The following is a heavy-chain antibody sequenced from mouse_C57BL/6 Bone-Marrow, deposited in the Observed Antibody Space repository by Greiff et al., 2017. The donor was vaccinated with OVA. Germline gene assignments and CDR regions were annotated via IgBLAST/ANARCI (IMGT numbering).Heavy chain of an antibody. Sequence: EVQLQQSGAELVRPGASVKLSCTASGFNIKDDYMHWVKQRPEQGLEWIGWIDPENGDTEYASKFQGKATITADTSSNTAYLQLSSLTSEDTAVYYCTTIPYSNYGDWYFDVWGTGTTVTVSS. CDR2: IDPENGDT. CDR1: GFNIKDDY. V-gene: IGHV14-4*01. D-gene: IGHD2-5*01. J-gene: IGHJ1*03. CDR3: TTIPYSNYGDWYFDV.